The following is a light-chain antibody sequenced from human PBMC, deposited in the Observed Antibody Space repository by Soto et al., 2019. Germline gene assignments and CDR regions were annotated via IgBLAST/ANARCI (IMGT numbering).Light chain of an antibody. CDR2: STD. CDR3: ATWDDSRNAYV. V-gene: IGLV2-14*01. Sequence: QSVLTQPASVSGSPGRSITISCTGTSNDVGGYNYVSWFQQHPGKAPKLLIYSTDERPSGVPDRFSGSKSGTSASLAISGLQSEDEADYYCATWDDSRNAYVFGPGTKVTVL. J-gene: IGLJ1*01. CDR1: SNDVGGYNY.